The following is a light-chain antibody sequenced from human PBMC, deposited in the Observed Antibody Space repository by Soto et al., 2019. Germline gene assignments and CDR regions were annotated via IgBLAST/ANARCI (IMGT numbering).Light chain of an antibody. CDR3: QQYNSYRT. Sequence: DIPMTQSPSTLSASVGDRVTITCRASQSISSWLAWYQQKPGKAPKLLIYKASSLESGVPSRFSGSGSGTEFTLTISRLQPDDFETYYCQQYNSYRTFGQGTKVEIK. CDR1: QSISSW. V-gene: IGKV1-5*03. CDR2: KAS. J-gene: IGKJ1*01.